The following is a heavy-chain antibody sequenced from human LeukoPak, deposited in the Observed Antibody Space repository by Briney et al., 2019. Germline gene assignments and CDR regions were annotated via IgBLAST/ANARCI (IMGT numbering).Heavy chain of an antibody. V-gene: IGHV1-2*02. CDR2: INPNSGGT. CDR1: GYTFTGYY. CDR3: AREGDGYTSRLFDY. Sequence: ASVKVSCKASGYTFTGYYMHWVRQAPGQGLEWMGWINPNSGGTNYAQKFQGRVTMTRDTSISTAYMELSRLRSDDTAVYYCAREGDGYTSRLFDYWGQGTLVTVSS. D-gene: IGHD5-24*01. J-gene: IGHJ4*02.